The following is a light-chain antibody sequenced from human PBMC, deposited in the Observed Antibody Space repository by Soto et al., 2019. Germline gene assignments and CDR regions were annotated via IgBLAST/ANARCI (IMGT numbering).Light chain of an antibody. CDR2: DAS. CDR1: QSVSSN. V-gene: IGKV3-11*01. CDR3: QQRNDWRRGT. J-gene: IGKJ5*01. Sequence: EIVMTQSPATLSVAPGERATLSCRASQSVSSNLAWYQQKPGQAPRLLIYDASNRATGVSARFSGSVSGTDFTLTISSLETEDFAVYYCQQRNDWRRGTFGQGTRLEIK.